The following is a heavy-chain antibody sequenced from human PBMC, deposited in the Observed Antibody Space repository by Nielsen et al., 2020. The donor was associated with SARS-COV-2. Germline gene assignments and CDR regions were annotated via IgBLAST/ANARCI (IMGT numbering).Heavy chain of an antibody. CDR2: IDWDDDK. CDR1: GFSLSTSGVG. CDR3: ARIRYQLPYYYYYGMDV. D-gene: IGHD2-2*01. Sequence: SGPTLVKPTQTLTLTCTFSGFSLSTSGVGVGWIRQPPGKALEWLALIDWDDDKYYSTSLKTRLTISKDTSKNQVVLTMTNMDPVDTATYYCARIRYQLPYYYYYGMDVWGQGTTVTVSS. J-gene: IGHJ6*02. V-gene: IGHV2-70*01.